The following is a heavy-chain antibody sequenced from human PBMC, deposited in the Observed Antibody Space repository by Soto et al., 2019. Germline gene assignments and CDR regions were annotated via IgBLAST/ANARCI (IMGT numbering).Heavy chain of an antibody. J-gene: IGHJ4*02. Sequence: SETLSLTCTFSVGSVSSGSYYWSWIRQPPGKGLEWIGYIYYSGSTNYNPSLKSRVTISVDTSKNQFSLKLSSVTAADTAVYYCARGQAWELLAYWGEGTLVIVSS. CDR1: VGSVSSGSYY. D-gene: IGHD1-26*01. CDR2: IYYSGST. CDR3: ARGQAWELLAY. V-gene: IGHV4-61*01.